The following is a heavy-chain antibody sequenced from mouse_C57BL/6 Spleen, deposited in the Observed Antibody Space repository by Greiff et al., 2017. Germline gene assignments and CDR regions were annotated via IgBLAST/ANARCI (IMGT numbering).Heavy chain of an antibody. J-gene: IGHJ2*01. Sequence: QVQLQQPGAELVRPGPSVKLSCKASGYTFTSYWMHWVKQRHGQGLEWIGNIYPSDSETHYNQKFKDKATLTVDKSSSTAYMQLSSLTSEDSAVYYCARSDYDDGGGNFDYWGQGTTLTVSS. D-gene: IGHD2-4*01. CDR2: IYPSDSET. CDR3: ARSDYDDGGGNFDY. V-gene: IGHV1-61*01. CDR1: GYTFTSYW.